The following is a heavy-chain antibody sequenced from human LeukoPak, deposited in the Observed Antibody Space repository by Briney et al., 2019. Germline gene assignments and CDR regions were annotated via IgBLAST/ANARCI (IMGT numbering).Heavy chain of an antibody. CDR2: IKQDGGKE. D-gene: IGHD6-13*01. V-gene: IGHV3-7*01. Sequence: GGSLRLSCAASGFTLSSSWMTWVRQAPGKGLEWVANIKQDGGKENYLDSVEGRFTISRDNAKNSLYLQMNSLRAEDTAVYYCVTYSRNIDHWGQGTLVTVSS. J-gene: IGHJ4*02. CDR3: VTYSRNIDH. CDR1: GFTLSSSW.